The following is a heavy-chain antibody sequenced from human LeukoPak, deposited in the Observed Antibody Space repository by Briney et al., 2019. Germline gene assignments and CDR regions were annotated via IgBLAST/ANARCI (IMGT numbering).Heavy chain of an antibody. V-gene: IGHV4-38-2*02. CDR3: ARDMVEVDY. CDR1: GYSISSGYY. CDR2: IYHIGST. Sequence: PETLSLTCTVSGYSISSGYYWAWSRRPPGKGLEGIGIIYHIGSTYYNPSLKSRVTISVDTSKNQFSLKLSSVTAADTAVYYCARDMVEVDYWGQGTLVTVSS. D-gene: IGHD3-10*01. J-gene: IGHJ4*02.